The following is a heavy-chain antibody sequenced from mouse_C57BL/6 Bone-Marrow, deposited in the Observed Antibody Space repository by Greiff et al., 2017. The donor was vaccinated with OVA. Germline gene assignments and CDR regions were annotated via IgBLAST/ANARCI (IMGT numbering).Heavy chain of an antibody. D-gene: IGHD3-1*01. CDR2: INPSTGGT. J-gene: IGHJ2*01. Sequence: EVKLVESGPELVKPGASVKISCKASGYSFTGYYMNWVKQSPEKSLEWIGEINPSTGGTTYNQKFKAKATLTVDKSSSTAYMQLKSLTSEDSAVYYCARRGYTSFDYWGQGTTRTVSS. V-gene: IGHV1-42*01. CDR1: GYSFTGYY. CDR3: ARRGYTSFDY.